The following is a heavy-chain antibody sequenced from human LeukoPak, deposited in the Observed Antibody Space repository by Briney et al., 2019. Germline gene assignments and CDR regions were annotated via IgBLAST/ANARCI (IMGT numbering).Heavy chain of an antibody. V-gene: IGHV1-18*04. J-gene: IGHJ4*02. CDR1: GYTFTGYY. CDR3: ARDRNYYGSGSYPHVFDY. Sequence: ASVKVSCKASGYTFTGYYMHWVRQAPGQGLEWMGWISAYNGNTNYAQKVQGRVTMTTDTSTSTAYMELRSLRSDDTAVYYCARDRNYYGSGSYPHVFDYWGQGTLVTVSS. CDR2: ISAYNGNT. D-gene: IGHD3-10*01.